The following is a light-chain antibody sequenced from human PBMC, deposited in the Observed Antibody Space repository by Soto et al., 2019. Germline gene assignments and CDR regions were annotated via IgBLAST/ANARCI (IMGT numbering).Light chain of an antibody. J-gene: IGKJ1*01. CDR3: QQYDNYLT. CDR2: KAT. Sequence: QLTQSPSTLSSSVGDRVTSTFRASQSVRTWLAWFQQKPGKAPKLLIHKATTLESGVPSRSSGSGSGTEFTLTISSLQPDDFATYYCQQYDNYLTFGRGTKVDIK. CDR1: QSVRTW. V-gene: IGKV1-5*03.